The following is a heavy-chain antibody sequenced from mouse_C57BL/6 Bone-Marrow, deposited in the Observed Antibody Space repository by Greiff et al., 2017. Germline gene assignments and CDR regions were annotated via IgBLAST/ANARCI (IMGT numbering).Heavy chain of an antibody. J-gene: IGHJ3*01. CDR2: IDPSDSET. D-gene: IGHD1-1*01. V-gene: IGHV1-52*01. CDR3: AILRPKVAY. CDR1: GYTFTSYW. Sequence: QVHVKQPGAELVRPGSSVKLSCKASGYTFTSYWMHWVKQRPIQGLEWIGNIDPSDSETHYNQKFKDKATLTVDKSSSTAYMQLSSLTSEDSAVYYCAILRPKVAYWGQGTLVTVSA.